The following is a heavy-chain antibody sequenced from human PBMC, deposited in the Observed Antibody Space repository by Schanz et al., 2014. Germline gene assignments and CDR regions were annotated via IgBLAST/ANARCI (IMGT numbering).Heavy chain of an antibody. CDR1: EFTFSTDA. J-gene: IGHJ4*02. D-gene: IGHD6-19*01. V-gene: IGHV3-23*01. CDR3: AASSGWYPSTDY. CDR2: ISASGGDT. Sequence: DVHLLESGGGLVQPGGSLRLSCAASEFTFSTDAMSWVHQAPGKGLEWLSVISASGGDTYYADSVKGRFTISRDNSKNTLYLQMNSLRAEDTAVYYCAASSGWYPSTDYWGQGTLXTVSS.